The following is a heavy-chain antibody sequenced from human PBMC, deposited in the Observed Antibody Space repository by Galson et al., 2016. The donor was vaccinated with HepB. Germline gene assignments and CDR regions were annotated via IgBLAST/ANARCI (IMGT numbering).Heavy chain of an antibody. CDR2: VHYSGTT. CDR3: ARDGRAWVGLDV. Sequence: SETLSLTCAVSGASISGHYWSWIRQPPGKGLEWIGYVHYSGTTNYNPSLKSRVSISIDTSKTHFSLRLTSLAAADTAIYFCARDGRAWVGLDVGGQGTTVTVSS. V-gene: IGHV4-59*11. D-gene: IGHD3/OR15-3a*01. CDR1: GASISGHY. J-gene: IGHJ6*02.